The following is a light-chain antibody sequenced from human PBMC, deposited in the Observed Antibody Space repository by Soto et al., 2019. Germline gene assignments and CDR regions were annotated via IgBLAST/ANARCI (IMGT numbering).Light chain of an antibody. V-gene: IGLV1-47*01. CDR2: WDG. CDR3: AAWDDSLSGVV. J-gene: IGLJ3*02. Sequence: QPVLTQPPSASGTPGQRVTISCSGSSSNVGSNYVYWYQQVPGTAPILLMHWDGQRPSGVPDRFSGSKSGTSASLAISGLRSEDEADYYCAAWDDSLSGVVFGGGTQLTVL. CDR1: SSNVGSNY.